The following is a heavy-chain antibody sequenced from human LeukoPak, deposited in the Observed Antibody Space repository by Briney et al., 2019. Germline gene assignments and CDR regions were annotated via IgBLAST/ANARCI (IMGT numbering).Heavy chain of an antibody. D-gene: IGHD6-6*01. CDR2: INPNSGGT. V-gene: IGHV1-2*06. CDR1: GYTFTGYY. J-gene: IGHJ6*02. CDR3: AREWPKAARPPYYGMDV. Sequence: ASVKVSCEASGYTFTGYYMHWVRQAPGQGLEWMGRINPNSGGTNYAQKFQGRVTMTRDTSISTAYMELSRLRSDDTAVYYCAREWPKAARPPYYGMDVWGQGTTVTVSS.